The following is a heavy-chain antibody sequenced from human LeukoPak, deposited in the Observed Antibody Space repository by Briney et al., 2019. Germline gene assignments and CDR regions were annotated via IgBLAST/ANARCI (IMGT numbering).Heavy chain of an antibody. V-gene: IGHV7-4-1*02. D-gene: IGHD3-16*01. CDR2: INTYNGNP. CDR3: ASMGSHGFDI. CDR1: GYPFTDYA. Sequence: GASVKVSCKASGYPFTDYAINWVRQAPGQGLEFMGWINTYNGNPTYAQAFTGRFVFSVDTSVSTAYLQISSLKTEDTAIYYCASMGSHGFDIWGQGTMVTVSS. J-gene: IGHJ3*02.